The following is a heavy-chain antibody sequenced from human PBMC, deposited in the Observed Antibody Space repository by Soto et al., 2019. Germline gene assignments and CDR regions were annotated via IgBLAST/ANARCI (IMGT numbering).Heavy chain of an antibody. J-gene: IGHJ4*02. CDR1: GFTFSSYG. CDR3: AKCAIQLWPRGYSYGYEAVDY. Sequence: QVQLVESGGGVVQPGRSLRLSCAASGFTFSSYGMHWVRQAPGKGLEWVAVISYDGSNKYYADSVKGRFTISRDNSKNTLYLQMNSVRAEDTAVYYCAKCAIQLWPRGYSYGYEAVDYWGQGTLVTVSS. CDR2: ISYDGSNK. D-gene: IGHD5-18*01. V-gene: IGHV3-30*18.